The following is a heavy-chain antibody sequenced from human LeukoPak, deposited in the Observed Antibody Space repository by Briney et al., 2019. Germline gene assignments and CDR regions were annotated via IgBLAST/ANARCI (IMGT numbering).Heavy chain of an antibody. CDR3: ARETGSAVGSTDFDY. J-gene: IGHJ4*02. Sequence: GGSLRLSGAASGFTFSSYAIHWVRQAPGKGLEWVAVISYDGSNKYYADSVKGRFTMSRDNSKNTLYLQMNSLRAEDTAVYYCARETGSAVGSTDFDYWGQGTLVTVSS. D-gene: IGHD4-17*01. CDR1: GFTFSSYA. CDR2: ISYDGSNK. V-gene: IGHV3-30-3*01.